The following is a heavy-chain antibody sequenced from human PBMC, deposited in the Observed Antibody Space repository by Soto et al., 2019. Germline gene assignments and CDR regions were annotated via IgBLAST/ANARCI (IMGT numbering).Heavy chain of an antibody. CDR2: IYYTGTT. D-gene: IGHD6-13*01. Sequence: PSETLSLTCTVSGGSIGSSPCYWGWIRQPPGKGLEWIGTIYYTGTTYYSPSLKSRVTISVDTSKNQFSLRLSSVTAADTAVYYCACQDDSSWYNNWFDPWGQGTMVTVS. CDR3: ACQDDSSWYNNWFDP. CDR1: GGSIGSSPCY. V-gene: IGHV4-39*01. J-gene: IGHJ5*02.